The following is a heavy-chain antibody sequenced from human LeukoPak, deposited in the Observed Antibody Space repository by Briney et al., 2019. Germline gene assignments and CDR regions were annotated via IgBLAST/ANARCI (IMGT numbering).Heavy chain of an antibody. Sequence: GASVKVSCTASGYTFTSYYTRWVRQAPGQGLEWMGIINPSGGSTSYAQKFQGRVTMTRDTSTSTVYMELSSLRSEDTAVYYCARGLTYYDILTGRDADDAFDIWGQGTMVTVSS. V-gene: IGHV1-46*01. CDR2: INPSGGST. CDR1: GYTFTSYY. J-gene: IGHJ3*02. D-gene: IGHD3-9*01. CDR3: ARGLTYYDILTGRDADDAFDI.